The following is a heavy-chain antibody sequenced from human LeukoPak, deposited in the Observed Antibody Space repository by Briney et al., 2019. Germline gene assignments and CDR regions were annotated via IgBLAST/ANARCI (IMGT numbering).Heavy chain of an antibody. Sequence: GGSLRLSYAASGFTFSSYAMSWVRQAPGKVLEWVSAISGSGGSTYYADSVKGRFTISRDNSKNTLYLQMNSLRAEDTAVYYCAKSSLVATDDYWGQGTLVTVSS. D-gene: IGHD5-12*01. CDR1: GFTFSSYA. V-gene: IGHV3-23*01. CDR3: AKSSLVATDDY. CDR2: ISGSGGST. J-gene: IGHJ4*02.